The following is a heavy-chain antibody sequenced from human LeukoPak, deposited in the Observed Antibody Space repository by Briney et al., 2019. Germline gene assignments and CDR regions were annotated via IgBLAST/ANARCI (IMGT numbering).Heavy chain of an antibody. CDR1: DGSISSYF. D-gene: IGHD4-17*01. CDR2: IYYSGST. J-gene: IGHJ4*02. V-gene: IGHV4-59*05. Sequence: SETLSLTCTVSDGSISSYFWTWIRQPPGKGLEWIGSIYYSGSTYYNPSLKSRVTISVDTSKNQFSLKLSSVTAADTAVYYCAGTTVTRYYFDYWGQGTLVTVSS. CDR3: AGTTVTRYYFDY.